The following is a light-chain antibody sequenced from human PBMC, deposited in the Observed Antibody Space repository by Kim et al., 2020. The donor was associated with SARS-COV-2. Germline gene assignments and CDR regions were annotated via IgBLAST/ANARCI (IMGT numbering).Light chain of an antibody. V-gene: IGLV1-44*01. J-gene: IGLJ3*02. Sequence: GPRVTISCSGSSSNIGTNTVNGYQQLPGTAPKLLIYSDDQRPSGVPDRFSGSKSGTSASLAISGLQSEDEADYYCATWDDSLNGWVFGGGTQLTVL. CDR3: ATWDDSLNGWV. CDR2: SDD. CDR1: SSNIGTNT.